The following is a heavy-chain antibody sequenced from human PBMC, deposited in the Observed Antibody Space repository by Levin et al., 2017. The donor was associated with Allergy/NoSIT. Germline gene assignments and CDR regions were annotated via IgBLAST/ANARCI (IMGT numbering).Heavy chain of an antibody. Sequence: LSLTCAASGFTFRSYEMNWVRQAPGKGLEWVSYISSSGSTIYYADSVKGRFTISRDNAKNSLYLQMNSLRAEDTAVYYYARQLGNFWSGYNYFDYWGQGTLVTVSS. J-gene: IGHJ4*02. CDR3: ARQLGNFWSGYNYFDY. CDR2: ISSSGSTI. D-gene: IGHD3-3*01. CDR1: GFTFRSYE. V-gene: IGHV3-48*03.